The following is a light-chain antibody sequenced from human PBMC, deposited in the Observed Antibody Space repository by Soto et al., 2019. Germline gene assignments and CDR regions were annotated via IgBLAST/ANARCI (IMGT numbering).Light chain of an antibody. CDR1: RSVSYY. V-gene: IGKV3-20*01. Sequence: EIVLTQSPGTLSLSPGERVTLSCRASRSVSYYLAWYQPKSGQAPRLLIYDTSNRATGIPDRFSGSGYGTDFTLCSSRLEPEYFAFYHCQQYSSTPQKYSFGQGTTLEIK. CDR3: QQYSSTPQKYS. CDR2: DTS. J-gene: IGKJ2*03.